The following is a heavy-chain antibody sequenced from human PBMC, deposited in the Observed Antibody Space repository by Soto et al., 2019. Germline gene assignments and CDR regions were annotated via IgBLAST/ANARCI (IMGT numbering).Heavy chain of an antibody. CDR3: ARDGPPPLLMVYGYNWFDP. Sequence: GGSLRLSCAASGFTFSSYGMHWVRQAPGKGLEWVAVIWYDGSNKYYADSVKGRFTISRDNSKNTLYLQMNSLRAEDTAVYYCARDGPPPLLMVYGYNWFDPWGQGTLVTVSS. CDR2: IWYDGSNK. CDR1: GFTFSSYG. D-gene: IGHD2-8*01. V-gene: IGHV3-33*01. J-gene: IGHJ5*02.